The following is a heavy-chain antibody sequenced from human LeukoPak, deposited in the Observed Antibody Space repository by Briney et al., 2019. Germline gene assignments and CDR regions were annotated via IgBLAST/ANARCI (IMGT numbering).Heavy chain of an antibody. V-gene: IGHV3-30*02. D-gene: IGHD3-10*01. J-gene: IGHJ4*02. CDR1: GFTFSSYG. CDR2: IRYDGSNK. Sequence: PGGSLRLSCAASGFTFSSYGMHWVRQAPGKGLEWVAFIRYDGSNKYYADSVKGRFTISRDNSKNTLYLQMNSLRAEDTAVYYCARSRAVRGVIHPFDYWGQGTLVTVSS. CDR3: ARSRAVRGVIHPFDY.